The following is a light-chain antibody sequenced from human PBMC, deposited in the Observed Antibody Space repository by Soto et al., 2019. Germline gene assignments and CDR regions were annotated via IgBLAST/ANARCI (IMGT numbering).Light chain of an antibody. J-gene: IGLJ2*01. Sequence: SYELTQPSSVSVSPGQTARITCSGDVLAKKFARWFQQKPGQAPVLVLYKDSERPSGIPERFSGSSSGTTVTLTINGAQVEDEADYYCYSAADNNVVFGGGTKLTVL. CDR3: YSAADNNVV. CDR1: VLAKKF. V-gene: IGLV3-27*01. CDR2: KDS.